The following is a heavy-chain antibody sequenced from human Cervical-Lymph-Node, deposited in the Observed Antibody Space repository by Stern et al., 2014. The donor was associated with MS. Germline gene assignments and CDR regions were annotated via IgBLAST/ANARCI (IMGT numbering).Heavy chain of an antibody. CDR2: IYYSGTT. CDR3: ARATDL. J-gene: IGHJ5*02. V-gene: IGHV4-59*01. CDR1: GASITSYY. Sequence: QMQLVQSGPGLLRPSETLSLTCTVSGASITSYYWSWIRQPPGKGLEWIGYIYYSGTTNYNASLKGRVAISIDTSKTQFSLRLSSVTAADTAVYYCARATDLWGQEPWSPSP.